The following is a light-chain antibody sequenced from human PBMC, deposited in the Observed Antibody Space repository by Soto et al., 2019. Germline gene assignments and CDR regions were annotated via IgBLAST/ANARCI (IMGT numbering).Light chain of an antibody. J-gene: IGKJ5*01. CDR1: QGIGDT. CDR2: DTS. CDR3: QQRSNWPIT. V-gene: IGKV3D-11*01. Sequence: VISQSPTTLPVTPRAGAPFSCRDSQGIGDTLAWYQHKPGHTTRLLIYDTSTGATGVPTRFSGSSSGAEFTLTISILEPEDFAVYYCQQRSNWPITFGQGTRLEIK.